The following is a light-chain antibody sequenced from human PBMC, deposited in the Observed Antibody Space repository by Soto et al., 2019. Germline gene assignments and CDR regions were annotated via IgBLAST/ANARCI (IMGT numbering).Light chain of an antibody. CDR3: QQYASSLT. V-gene: IGKV3-20*01. CDR2: GAS. J-gene: IGKJ1*01. Sequence: EIVLTQSPGSLSLSLGERATLSCRASQSVDSAFFAWYQQKPGQPPRLLTYGASRRATGIPDRFSGSGSGTDFTITISRLEPEDYAVYYCQQYASSLTFGQGTKVEI. CDR1: QSVDSAF.